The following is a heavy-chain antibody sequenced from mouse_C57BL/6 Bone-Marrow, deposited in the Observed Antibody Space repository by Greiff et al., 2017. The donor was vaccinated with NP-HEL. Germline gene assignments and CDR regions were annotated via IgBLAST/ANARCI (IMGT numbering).Heavy chain of an antibody. D-gene: IGHD2-3*01. CDR3: ASLIYDGYLFAY. CDR2: IYPGSGST. J-gene: IGHJ3*01. V-gene: IGHV1-55*01. CDR1: GYTFTSYW. Sequence: QVHVKQPGAELVKPGASVKMSCKASGYTFTSYWITWVKQRPGQGLEWIGDIYPGSGSTNYNEKFKSKATLTVDTSSSTAYMQLSSLTSEDSAVYYCASLIYDGYLFAYWGQGTLVTVSA.